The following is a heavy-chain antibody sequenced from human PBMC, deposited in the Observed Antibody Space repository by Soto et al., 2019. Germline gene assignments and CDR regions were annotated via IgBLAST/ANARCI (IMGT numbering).Heavy chain of an antibody. CDR1: GGTFSSYA. CDR3: ARDSSPTRYSYGYDYYYGMDV. CDR2: IIPIFGTA. V-gene: IGHV1-69*13. Sequence: EASVKVSCKASGGTFSSYAISWVRQAPGQGLEWMGGIIPIFGTANYAQKFQGRVTITADESTSTAYMELSSLRSEDTAVYYCARDSSPTRYSYGYDYYYGMDVWGQGTTVTVSS. D-gene: IGHD5-18*01. J-gene: IGHJ6*02.